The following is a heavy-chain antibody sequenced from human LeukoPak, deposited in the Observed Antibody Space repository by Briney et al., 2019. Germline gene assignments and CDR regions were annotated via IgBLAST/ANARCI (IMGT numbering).Heavy chain of an antibody. CDR3: ARDAGRDGYHKYYFDY. V-gene: IGHV3-23*01. J-gene: IGHJ4*02. CDR2: IAGTGGST. D-gene: IGHD5-24*01. CDR1: GFTFNKYA. Sequence: PGGSLRLSCAASGFTFNKYAMNWVRQPPGKGLEWVSSIAGTGGSTYYADSVKGRFTISRDNAKNSLYLQMNSLRAEDTAVYYCARDAGRDGYHKYYFDYWGQGTLVTVSS.